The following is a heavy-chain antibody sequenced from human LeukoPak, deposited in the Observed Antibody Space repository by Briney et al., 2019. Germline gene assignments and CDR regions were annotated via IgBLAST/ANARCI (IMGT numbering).Heavy chain of an antibody. CDR3: AALQGYCTNGVCFQREFDY. Sequence: ASVKVSCKVSGYTFTDYYMHWVQQAPGKGLEWMGLVDPEDGETIYAEKFQGRVTITADTSTDTAYMELSSLRSEDTAVYYCAALQGYCTNGVCFQREFDYWGQGTLVTVSS. CDR2: VDPEDGET. J-gene: IGHJ4*02. D-gene: IGHD2-8*01. V-gene: IGHV1-69-2*01. CDR1: GYTFTDYY.